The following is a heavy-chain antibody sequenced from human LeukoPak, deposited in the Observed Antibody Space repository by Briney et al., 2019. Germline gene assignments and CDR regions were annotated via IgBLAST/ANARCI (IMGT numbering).Heavy chain of an antibody. CDR3: TRGWRSGSPKHFDY. CDR2: MNPNSGNT. J-gene: IGHJ4*02. V-gene: IGHV1-8*03. Sequence: ASVKVSCKASGYTFTSYDINWVRQATGQGLEWMGWMNPNSGNTGYAQKFQGRVTITRNTSISTAYMELSSLKTEDTAVYYCTRGWRSGSPKHFDYWGQGTLVTVSS. CDR1: GYTFTSYD. D-gene: IGHD1-26*01.